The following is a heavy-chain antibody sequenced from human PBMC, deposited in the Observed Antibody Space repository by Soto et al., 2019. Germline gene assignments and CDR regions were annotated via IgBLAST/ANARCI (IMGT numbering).Heavy chain of an antibody. CDR3: ARGGHIAVVTASFDY. J-gene: IGHJ4*02. CDR1: GYTFTSYA. CDR2: INAGNGNT. Sequence: ASVKVSCKASGYTFTSYAMHWVRQAPGQSLEWMGWINAGNGNTKYSQKFQGRVTMTRDTSTSTVFMELSSLRSADTAVYYCARGGHIAVVTASFDYWGQGTLVTVSS. V-gene: IGHV1-3*01. D-gene: IGHD2-21*02.